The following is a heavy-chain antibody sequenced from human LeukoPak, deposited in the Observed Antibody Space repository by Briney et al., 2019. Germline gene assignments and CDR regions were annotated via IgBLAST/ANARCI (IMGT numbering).Heavy chain of an antibody. J-gene: IGHJ4*02. CDR3: ARSNHHRARAGIMTFFDY. CDR1: GFTFSSYA. Sequence: PGGSLRLSCAASGFTFSSYAMSWVRQAPGKGLEWVSAISGSGGSTYYADSVKGRFTISRDNSKNTLYLQMNSLRAEDTAVYYCARSNHHRARAGIMTFFDYWGQGTLVTVSS. D-gene: IGHD3/OR15-3a*01. CDR2: ISGSGGST. V-gene: IGHV3-23*01.